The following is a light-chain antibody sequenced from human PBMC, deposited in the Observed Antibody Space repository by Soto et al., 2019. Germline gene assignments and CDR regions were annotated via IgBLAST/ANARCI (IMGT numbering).Light chain of an antibody. CDR1: QSITSNY. CDR3: HQYGISPRS. V-gene: IGKV3-20*01. Sequence: EVVLTQSPGTLSLSLGERATLSCRASQSITSNYVAWYQQKPGQAPRLLIYGVSNRATGIPDRFSGSGSGTDFTLTISRLEPEDFALYYCHQYGISPRSFGQGTKVEIK. CDR2: GVS. J-gene: IGKJ1*01.